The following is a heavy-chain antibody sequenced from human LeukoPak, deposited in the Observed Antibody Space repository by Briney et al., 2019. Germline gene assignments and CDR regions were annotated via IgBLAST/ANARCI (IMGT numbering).Heavy chain of an antibody. CDR2: IRGCGGST. J-gene: IGHJ3*02. D-gene: IGHD3-10*01. Sequence: GGSLRLSCAASGLTFGNYAMSWVRQAPGRGLEWVSSIRGCGGSTHYADAVKGRFTTSRDNSKSTMFLQVNSLRAEDTAVYYCAKGSTYFYGSGTSDDAFDIWGQGTMVTVSS. CDR1: GLTFGNYA. V-gene: IGHV3-23*01. CDR3: AKGSTYFYGSGTSDDAFDI.